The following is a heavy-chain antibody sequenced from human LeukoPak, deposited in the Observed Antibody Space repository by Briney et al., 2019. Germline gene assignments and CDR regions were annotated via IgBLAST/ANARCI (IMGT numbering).Heavy chain of an antibody. CDR2: ISISGTII. V-gene: IGHV3-11*01. CDR1: GFTLGDYY. CDR3: ARIAGQWSFYFDY. D-gene: IGHD6-19*01. J-gene: IGHJ4*02. Sequence: GGSRGFSGEAPGFTLGDYYMAGFRQAPGKGLGWFSYISISGTIIYYADSVKGRFTISRDNAKNSLYLQMNSLRADDTAVYYCARIAGQWSFYFDYWGQGTLVT.